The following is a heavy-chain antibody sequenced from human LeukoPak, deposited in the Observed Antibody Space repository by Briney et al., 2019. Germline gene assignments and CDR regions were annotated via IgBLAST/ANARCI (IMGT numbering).Heavy chain of an antibody. CDR1: GYTLTDYF. CDR2: INANSGDT. D-gene: IGHD1-26*01. V-gene: IGHV1-2*02. Sequence: GASVKVSCKTSGYTLTDYFIHWMRQAPGQGLEWMGWINANSGDTHYALKFQGRVFMTRDTSISTVYVELSRLTTDDTAVYYCARDPSPYTGSYFDYWGQGTLVTVSS. J-gene: IGHJ4*02. CDR3: ARDPSPYTGSYFDY.